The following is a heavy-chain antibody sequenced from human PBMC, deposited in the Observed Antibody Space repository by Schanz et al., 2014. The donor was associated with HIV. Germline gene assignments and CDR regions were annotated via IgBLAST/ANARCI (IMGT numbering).Heavy chain of an antibody. D-gene: IGHD6-6*01. J-gene: IGHJ5*02. V-gene: IGHV3-23*04. CDR2: IRGGAGGT. CDR3: VGHGSSSS. CDR1: GFSFSNAW. Sequence: EVQLVESGGGLVKPGGSLRLSCAASGFSFSNAWMSWVRQAPGRGLEWVSDIRGGAGGTYYADSVKGRFTISRDNSKSTLYLQMNRLRAEDTAVYYCVGHGSSSSWGLGTLVTVSS.